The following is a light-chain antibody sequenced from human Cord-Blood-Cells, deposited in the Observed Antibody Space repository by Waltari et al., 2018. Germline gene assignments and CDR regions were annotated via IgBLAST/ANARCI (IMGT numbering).Light chain of an antibody. CDR3: GTWDSSLSAVV. CDR1: SPNTGNHY. V-gene: IGLV1-51*01. J-gene: IGLJ2*01. Sequence: QSLLTQPPSVSAAPGQKVTISFSGTSPNTGNHYVTWYQQRPGTAPKLLNYDNNNRPSGIPDRFSGSKSGTSATLGITGLQAGDEADYYCGTWDSSLSAVVFGGGTKLTVL. CDR2: DNN.